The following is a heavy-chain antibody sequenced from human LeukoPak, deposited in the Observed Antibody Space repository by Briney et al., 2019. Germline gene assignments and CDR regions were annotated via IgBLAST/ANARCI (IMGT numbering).Heavy chain of an antibody. CDR3: ARHPLEWLLAAYYYYGMDV. D-gene: IGHD3-3*01. V-gene: IGHV1-69*13. Sequence: SVKVSCKASGGTFSSYSISWVRQAPGQGLEWMGGIIPIFDTADYAQKFQGRVTITADESTSTAYMELSSLRSEDTAVYYCARHPLEWLLAAYYYYGMDVWGQGTTVTVSS. CDR2: IIPIFDTA. CDR1: GGTFSSYS. J-gene: IGHJ6*02.